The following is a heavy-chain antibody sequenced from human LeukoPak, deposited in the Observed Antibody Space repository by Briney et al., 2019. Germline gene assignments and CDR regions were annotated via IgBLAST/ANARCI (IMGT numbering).Heavy chain of an antibody. J-gene: IGHJ5*02. D-gene: IGHD4-17*01. V-gene: IGHV1-69*05. CDR2: IIPIFGTA. CDR3: ARDDYGDSXXFDP. CDR1: GGTFSSYA. Sequence: SVKVSCKASGGTFSSYAISWVRQAPGQGLEWMGGIIPIFGTATYAQKLQGRVTMTTDTSTSTAYMELRSLRSDDTAVYYCARDDYGDSXXFDPXGQGTLVTVX.